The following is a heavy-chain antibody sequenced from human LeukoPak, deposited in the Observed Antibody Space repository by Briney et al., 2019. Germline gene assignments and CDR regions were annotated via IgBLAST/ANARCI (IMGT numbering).Heavy chain of an antibody. Sequence: PGGSLRLSCAASGFTFSDYYMSWIRQAPGKGLEWVSYISSSGSTIYYADSVKGRFTISRDNAKNSLYLQMNSLRAEDTAVYYCARGAIHIVVVPAATGKYYYYYMDVWGKGTTVTISS. CDR2: ISSSGSTI. V-gene: IGHV3-11*04. J-gene: IGHJ6*03. CDR3: ARGAIHIVVVPAATGKYYYYYMDV. CDR1: GFTFSDYY. D-gene: IGHD2-2*01.